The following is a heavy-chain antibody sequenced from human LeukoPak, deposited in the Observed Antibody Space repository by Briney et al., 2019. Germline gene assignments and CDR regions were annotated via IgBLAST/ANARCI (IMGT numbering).Heavy chain of an antibody. D-gene: IGHD4-17*01. CDR1: GFTFSSYS. CDR3: ARDASYGDYAVGY. V-gene: IGHV3-21*01. Sequence: GGSLRLSCAASGFTFSSYSMTWVRQAPGKGLEWVSSISSSSSYIYYADSVKGRFTISRDNAKNSLYLQMNSLRAEDTAVYYCARDASYGDYAVGYWGQGTLVTVSS. CDR2: ISSSSSYI. J-gene: IGHJ4*02.